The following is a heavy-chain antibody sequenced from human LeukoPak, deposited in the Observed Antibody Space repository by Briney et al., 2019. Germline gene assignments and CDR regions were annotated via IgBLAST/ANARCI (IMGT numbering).Heavy chain of an antibody. CDR1: GGSISSYF. Sequence: SETLSLTCTVYGGSISSYFWSWNRQPPGKGLEWIGYIYYSGSTNYNPSLKSRVTISVDTSKNQFSLKLSSVTAADTAVYYCASRVKYSSGWYIDYWGQGTLVTVSS. D-gene: IGHD6-19*01. CDR2: IYYSGST. V-gene: IGHV4-59*01. J-gene: IGHJ4*02. CDR3: ASRVKYSSGWYIDY.